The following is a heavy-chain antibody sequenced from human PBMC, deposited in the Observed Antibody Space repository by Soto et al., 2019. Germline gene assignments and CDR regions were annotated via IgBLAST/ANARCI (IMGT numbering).Heavy chain of an antibody. J-gene: IGHJ5*02. V-gene: IGHV3-15*01. Sequence: GGLLRLSCAAAGITFSHAWMSWVRQAPGKGREGVGRIKSRADGGTKDFGAPVSGRFTISRDDSDTMLYLQINSLKTEDAAVYYCTVVKRWDQSSTSGYXFDPWGPGXLVTVS. CDR3: TVVKRWDQSSTSGYXFDP. D-gene: IGHD2-15*01. CDR2: IKSRADGGTK. CDR1: GITFSHAW.